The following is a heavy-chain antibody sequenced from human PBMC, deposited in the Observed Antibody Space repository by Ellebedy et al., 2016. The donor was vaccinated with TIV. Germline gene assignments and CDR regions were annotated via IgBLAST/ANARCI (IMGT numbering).Heavy chain of an antibody. CDR3: AREVSYYYYMDV. CDR1: GGSISSSSYY. Sequence: SETLSLTXTVSGGSISSSSYYWGWIRQPPGKGLEWIGSIYYSGSTYYNPSLKSRVTISVDTSKNQFSLKLSSVTAADTAVYYCAREVSYYYYMDVWGKGTTVTVSS. D-gene: IGHD3-10*01. J-gene: IGHJ6*03. V-gene: IGHV4-39*07. CDR2: IYYSGST.